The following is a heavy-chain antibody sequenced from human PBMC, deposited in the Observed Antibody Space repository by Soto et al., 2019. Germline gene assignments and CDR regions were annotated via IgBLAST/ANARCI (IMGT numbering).Heavy chain of an antibody. V-gene: IGHV4-34*01. D-gene: IGHD3-10*01. Sequence: SVTLAISCEACGGAFSGHYWSSIRQPPGKGLEWIGEINHSGSTNYNPSLKSRVTISVDTSKNQFSLKLSSVTAADTAVYYCARGYYYGSGYFDYWGQGTLVTVSS. J-gene: IGHJ4*02. CDR3: ARGYYYGSGYFDY. CDR1: GGAFSGHY. CDR2: INHSGST.